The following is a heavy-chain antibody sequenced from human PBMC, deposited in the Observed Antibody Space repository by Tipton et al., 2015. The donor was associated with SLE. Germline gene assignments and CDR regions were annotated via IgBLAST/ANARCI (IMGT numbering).Heavy chain of an antibody. Sequence: TLSLTCTVSGGSISSYYWSWIRQPPGKGLEWIGYIYYSGSTDYNPSLKSRVAISVDTSKNQFSLKLSSVTAADTAVYFCARVGYGGHGYFDYWGQGTLVTVSS. D-gene: IGHD4-23*01. V-gene: IGHV4-59*01. J-gene: IGHJ4*02. CDR3: ARVGYGGHGYFDY. CDR1: GGSISSYY. CDR2: IYYSGST.